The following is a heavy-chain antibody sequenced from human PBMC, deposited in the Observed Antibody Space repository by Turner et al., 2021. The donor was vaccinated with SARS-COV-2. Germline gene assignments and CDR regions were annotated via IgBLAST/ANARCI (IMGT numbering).Heavy chain of an antibody. V-gene: IGHV3-7*01. CDR3: VSKGQVAVAGFDS. CDR2: IKQDGVEK. J-gene: IGHJ4*02. Sequence: EVQLVESGGGLVQPGESLRLSCVASGVAFSNYWMTWVRQAPGKGLEWVANIKQDGVEKYYVDSVQGRFTISRDNAENSLYLQMNSLRVEDTAMYYCVSKGQVAVAGFDSWGQGTLVTVSS. D-gene: IGHD6-19*01. CDR1: GVAFSNYW.